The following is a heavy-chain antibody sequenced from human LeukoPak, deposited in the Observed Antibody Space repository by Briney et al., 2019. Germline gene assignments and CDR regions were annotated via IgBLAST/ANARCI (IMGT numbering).Heavy chain of an antibody. CDR2: IYTSGST. Sequence: PSETLSLTCTVSGGSISSYYWSWIRQPAGKGLEWIGRIYTSGSTNYNPSLKSRVTMSVDTSKNQFSLKLSSVTAADTAVYYCARVSRGVGATSWFDPWGQGTLVTVSS. V-gene: IGHV4-4*07. J-gene: IGHJ5*02. D-gene: IGHD1-26*01. CDR1: GGSISSYY. CDR3: ARVSRGVGATSWFDP.